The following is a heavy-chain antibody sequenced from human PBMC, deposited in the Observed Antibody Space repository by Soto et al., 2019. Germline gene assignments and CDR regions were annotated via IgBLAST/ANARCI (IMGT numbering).Heavy chain of an antibody. CDR3: ARDYCSGGSCYSTFDY. CDR1: GFTFSSYS. Sequence: EVQLVESGGGLVKPGGSLRLSCVASGFTFSSYSMNWVRQAPGKGLEWVSSISSSSSYIYYADSVKGRFTISRDNAKNSLYLQMNSLRAEDTAVYYCARDYCSGGSCYSTFDYWGQGTLVTVSS. V-gene: IGHV3-21*01. D-gene: IGHD2-15*01. J-gene: IGHJ4*02. CDR2: ISSSSSYI.